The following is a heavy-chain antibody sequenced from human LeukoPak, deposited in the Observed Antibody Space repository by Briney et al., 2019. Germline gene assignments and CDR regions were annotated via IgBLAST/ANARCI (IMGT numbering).Heavy chain of an antibody. V-gene: IGHV3-74*01. CDR3: ARDSQQYYYGSGKEGYFQH. CDR2: INSDGRRT. CDR1: GFTFNTYW. Sequence: PGGSLRLSCAASGFTFNTYWMHWVRQAPGKGLVWVSRINSDGRRTTYADSLKGRFTISRDNSKNTLYLQMNSLRAEDTAVYYCARDSQQYYYGSGKEGYFQHWGQGTLVTVSS. J-gene: IGHJ1*01. D-gene: IGHD3-10*01.